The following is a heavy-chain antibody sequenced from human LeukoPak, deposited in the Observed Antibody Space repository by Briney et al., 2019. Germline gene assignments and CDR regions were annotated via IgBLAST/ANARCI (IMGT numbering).Heavy chain of an antibody. V-gene: IGHV4-39*01. CDR1: GGSISSSSYY. Sequence: TSETLSLTCTVSGGSISSSSYYWGWIRQPPGKGLEWIGSIYYSGSTYYNPSLKSRVTISVDTSKNQFSLKLSSVTAADTAVYYCARRARYSSGWLYYYYVDVWGKGTTVTVSS. CDR2: IYYSGST. J-gene: IGHJ6*03. CDR3: ARRARYSSGWLYYYYVDV. D-gene: IGHD6-19*01.